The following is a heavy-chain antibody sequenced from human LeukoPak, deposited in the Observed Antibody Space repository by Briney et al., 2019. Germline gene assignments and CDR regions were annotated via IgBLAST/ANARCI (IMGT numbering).Heavy chain of an antibody. Sequence: ASVKVSCKASGYTFTSYGISWVRQAPGQGLEWMGWISAYNGSTNYAQKLQGRVTMTTDTSTSTAYMELRSLRSDDTAVYYCARGLYRFLEWLPHYYYYGMDVWGQGTTVTVSS. V-gene: IGHV1-18*01. D-gene: IGHD3-3*01. CDR1: GYTFTSYG. CDR3: ARGLYRFLEWLPHYYYYGMDV. CDR2: ISAYNGST. J-gene: IGHJ6*02.